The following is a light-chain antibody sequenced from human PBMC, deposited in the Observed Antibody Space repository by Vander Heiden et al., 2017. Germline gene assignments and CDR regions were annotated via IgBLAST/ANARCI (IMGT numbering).Light chain of an antibody. Sequence: EIVMTQSPATLSVSPGERATLSCRASQSVSSDLAWYQQKPGQAPRLLIYGASTRATGIPARFSGSGYGKEFTLTISSRQSEDFAVYYCQQDNNWPPITFGQGTLMDIK. J-gene: IGKJ5*01. V-gene: IGKV3-15*01. CDR3: QQDNNWPPIT. CDR1: QSVSSD. CDR2: GAS.